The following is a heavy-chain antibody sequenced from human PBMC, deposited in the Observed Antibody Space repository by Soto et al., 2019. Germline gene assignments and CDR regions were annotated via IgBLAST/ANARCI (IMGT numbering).Heavy chain of an antibody. CDR2: ISYDGSNK. Sequence: GGSLRLSCAASGFTFSSYGMHWVRQAPGKGLEWVAVISYDGSNKYYADSVKGRFTISRDNSKNTLYLQMNSLRAEDTAVYYCAKGHMVDIVATNFDYWGQGTLVTVSS. D-gene: IGHD5-12*01. V-gene: IGHV3-30*18. CDR1: GFTFSSYG. CDR3: AKGHMVDIVATNFDY. J-gene: IGHJ4*02.